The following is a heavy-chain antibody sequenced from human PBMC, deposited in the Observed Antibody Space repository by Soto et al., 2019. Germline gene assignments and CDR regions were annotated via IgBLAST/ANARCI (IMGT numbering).Heavy chain of an antibody. D-gene: IGHD2-15*01. J-gene: IGHJ4*02. CDR1: GFTFSDYY. CDR2: ISSSSSYT. Sequence: QVQLVESGGGLVKPGGSLRLSCAASGFTFSDYYMSWIRQAPGKGLEWVSYISSSSSYTNYADSVKGRFTISRDNAKNSLYLQMNSLRAEDTAVYYCARDRADCSGGSCYGGPFDYWGQGTLVTVSS. V-gene: IGHV3-11*05. CDR3: ARDRADCSGGSCYGGPFDY.